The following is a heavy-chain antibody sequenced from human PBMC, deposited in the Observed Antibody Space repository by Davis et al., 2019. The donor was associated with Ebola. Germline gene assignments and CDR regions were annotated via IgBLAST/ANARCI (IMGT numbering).Heavy chain of an antibody. Sequence: GESLKISCAASGFTFSSYAMSWVRQAPGKGLEWVSSISGNGGSTYYADSVKGRFTISRDNAKNTLYLQMNSLRAEDTAVCYCARDPYSGSYSFDYWGQGTLVTVSS. J-gene: IGHJ4*02. CDR2: ISGNGGST. D-gene: IGHD1-26*01. V-gene: IGHV3-23*01. CDR1: GFTFSSYA. CDR3: ARDPYSGSYSFDY.